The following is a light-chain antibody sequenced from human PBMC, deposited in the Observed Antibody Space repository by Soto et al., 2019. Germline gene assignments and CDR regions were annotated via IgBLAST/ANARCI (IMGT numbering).Light chain of an antibody. V-gene: IGKV3-11*01. CDR2: DAY. CDR1: RNINTY. CDR3: QQRSTWPLT. Sequence: EVVLTQSPAALSLSPGERATLSCRASRNINTYLVWYQQRPGQPPRLLIYDAYTRATGIPARFRGSGSGTDFTLTISSLESEDFAVYYCQQRSTWPLTFGGGTKVEI. J-gene: IGKJ4*01.